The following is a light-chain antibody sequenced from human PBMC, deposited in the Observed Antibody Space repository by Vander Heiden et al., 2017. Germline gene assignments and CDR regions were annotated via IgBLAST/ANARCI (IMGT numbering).Light chain of an antibody. CDR1: SSNLGSNT. CDR3: SAWDDSLNGPWV. Sequence: QSVLTQPPSASGTPGQRVTSSCSGSSSNLGSNTVNWYQHLPGTAPNLLSYSNNQRPSGVPDRFSCSTSGTSASLAISGLQSEDEADYYCSAWDDSLNGPWVFGGGTKLTVL. J-gene: IGLJ3*02. CDR2: SNN. V-gene: IGLV1-44*01.